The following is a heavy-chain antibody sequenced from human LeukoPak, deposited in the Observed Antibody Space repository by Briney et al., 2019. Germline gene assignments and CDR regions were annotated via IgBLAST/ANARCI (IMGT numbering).Heavy chain of an antibody. CDR3: AKDRVFVVVPAYGMDV. CDR1: GFTFGSYA. CDR2: ISGSGGST. Sequence: GGSLRLSCAASGFTFGSYAMSWVRQAPGKGLEWVSAISGSGGSTYYADSVKGRFTISRDNSKNTLYLQMNSLRAEDTAVYYCAKDRVFVVVPAYGMDVWGQGTTVTVSS. D-gene: IGHD2-2*01. J-gene: IGHJ6*02. V-gene: IGHV3-23*01.